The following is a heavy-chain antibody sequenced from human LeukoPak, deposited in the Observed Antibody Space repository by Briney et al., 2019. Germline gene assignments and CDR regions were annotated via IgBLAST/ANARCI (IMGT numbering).Heavy chain of an antibody. CDR2: IYTSGST. J-gene: IGHJ5*02. D-gene: IGHD3-10*01. Sequence: NPSETLSLTCTVSGGSISSYYWSWIRQPAGKGLEWIGRIYTSGSTNYNPSLKSRVTMSVDTSKNQFSLKLSSVTAADTAVYYCARGLLWFRELGNWFDPWGQGTLVTVSS. V-gene: IGHV4-4*07. CDR3: ARGLLWFRELGNWFDP. CDR1: GGSISSYY.